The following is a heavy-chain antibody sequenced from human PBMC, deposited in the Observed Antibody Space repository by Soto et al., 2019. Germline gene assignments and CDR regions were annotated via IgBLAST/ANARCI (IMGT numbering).Heavy chain of an antibody. V-gene: IGHV1-69*13. J-gene: IGHJ6*02. CDR2: IIPIFGTA. CDR1: GGTFSSYA. Sequence: SVKVSCKASGGTFSSYAISWVRQAPGQGLEWMGGIIPIFGTANYAQKFQGRVTITADESTSTAYMELSSLRSEDTAVYYCATGQGSGSLNYYFYYGRDVWGQGTTVTVSS. D-gene: IGHD3-10*01. CDR3: ATGQGSGSLNYYFYYGRDV.